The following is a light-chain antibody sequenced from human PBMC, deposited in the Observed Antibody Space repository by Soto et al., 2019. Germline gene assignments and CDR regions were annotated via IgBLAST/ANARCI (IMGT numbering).Light chain of an antibody. CDR1: QTIDNY. CDR2: EAS. J-gene: IGKJ3*01. CDR3: QQSNSIHRT. Sequence: DIQMTQSPSSLSASIGDRANITCRASQTIDNYVNWYQQKPGKAPKVLIYEASSLESGVPSRFSGTGSGTDFTLTISSLQPEDFATYYCQQSNSIHRTFGPGTKVDLK. V-gene: IGKV1-39*01.